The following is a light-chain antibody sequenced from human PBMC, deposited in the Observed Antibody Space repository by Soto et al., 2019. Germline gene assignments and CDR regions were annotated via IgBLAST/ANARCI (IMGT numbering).Light chain of an antibody. CDR2: LEGSGSF. CDR3: ETWDSNTWV. J-gene: IGLJ3*02. V-gene: IGLV4-60*02. Sequence: QSVLTQSSSASASLGSSVKLTCTLSSGHSSYIIAWHQQQPGKAPRYLMKLEGSGSFNKGSAFPDRFSGSSSGADRSLTISTLQFEDEADYYCETWDSNTWVFGGGTKLTVL. CDR1: SGHSSYI.